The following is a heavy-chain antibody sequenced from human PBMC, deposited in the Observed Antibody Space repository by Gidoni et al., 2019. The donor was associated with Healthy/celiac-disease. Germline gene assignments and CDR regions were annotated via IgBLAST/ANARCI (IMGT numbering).Heavy chain of an antibody. CDR3: AKTREGRRWERPHVDAFDI. V-gene: IGHV3-23*01. J-gene: IGHJ3*02. CDR1: GSTSRSYA. D-gene: IGHD1-26*01. CDR2: ISGCGGST. Sequence: EVQRLEPGGGLVPRGGFLRLSCAASGSTSRSYAMSGVRQAPVKGMGWVSAISGCGGSTYYAGAGKGRFNISRDNSKNTLYLQMNSLRAEDTAVYYCAKTREGRRWERPHVDAFDIWGQGTMVTVSS.